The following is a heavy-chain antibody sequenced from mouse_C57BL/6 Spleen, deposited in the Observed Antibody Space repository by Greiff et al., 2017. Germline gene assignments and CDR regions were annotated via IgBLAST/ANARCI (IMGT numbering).Heavy chain of an antibody. V-gene: IGHV1-22*01. CDR1: GYTFTDYN. CDR3: ARDYYGSSRYFDV. Sequence: EVQLQESGPELVKPGASVKMSCKASGYTFTDYNMHWVKQSHGKSLEWIGYINPNNGGTSYNQKFKGKATLTVNKSSSTAYMELRSLTSEDSAVYYCARDYYGSSRYFDVWGTGTTVTVSS. D-gene: IGHD1-1*01. J-gene: IGHJ1*03. CDR2: INPNNGGT.